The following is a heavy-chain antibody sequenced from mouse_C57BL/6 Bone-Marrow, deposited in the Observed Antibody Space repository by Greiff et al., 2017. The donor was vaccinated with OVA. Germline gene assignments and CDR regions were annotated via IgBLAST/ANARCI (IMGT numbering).Heavy chain of an antibody. J-gene: IGHJ3*01. CDR2: IRNKANGYTT. CDR1: GFTFTDYY. D-gene: IGHD2-3*01. V-gene: IGHV7-3*01. CDR3: ASWWLLSWFAY. Sequence: EVHLVESGGGLVQPGGSLSLSCAASGFTFTDYYMSWVRQPPGKALEWLGFIRNKANGYTTEYSASVKGRFTISRDNSQSILYLQMNALRAEDSATYYCASWWLLSWFAYWGQGTLVTVSA.